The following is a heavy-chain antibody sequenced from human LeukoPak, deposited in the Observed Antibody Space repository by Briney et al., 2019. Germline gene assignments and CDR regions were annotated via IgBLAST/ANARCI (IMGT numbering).Heavy chain of an antibody. CDR3: ARHGPLRYCSSTSCYKGGVNWFDP. D-gene: IGHD2-2*02. J-gene: IGHJ5*02. CDR1: GGSFSGYY. CDR2: INHSGST. V-gene: IGHV4-34*01. Sequence: SETLSLTCAVYGGSFSGYYWSWTRQPPGKGLEWIGEINHSGSTNYNPSLKSRVTISVDTSKNQLSLKLSSVTAADTAVYYCARHGPLRYCSSTSCYKGGVNWFDPWGQGTLVTVSS.